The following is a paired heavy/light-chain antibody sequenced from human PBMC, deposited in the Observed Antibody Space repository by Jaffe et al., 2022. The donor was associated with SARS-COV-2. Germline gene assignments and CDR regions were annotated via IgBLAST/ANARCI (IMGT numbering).Heavy chain of an antibody. CDR1: GGPVGGGGFY. V-gene: IGHV4-31*11. Sequence: QVQLQESGPGLVKPSQTLSLSCAVSGGPVGGGGFYWSWIRQYPGKGLEWIGYIYNSGSTSYNPSLKSRLTISMDKSKNQFSLELSSVIAADTAIYYCATEITILRGGSDAFDIWGRGTMVIVSS. J-gene: IGHJ3*02. CDR2: IYNSGST. CDR3: ATEITILRGGSDAFDI. D-gene: IGHD3-10*01.
Light chain of an antibody. CDR3: QQGHSFPRT. J-gene: IGKJ1*01. CDR1: QDINTW. CDR2: AAS. Sequence: DIQMTQSPSSVSASVGDRLTITCRASQDINTWLAWYQQKPGKPPKVLIYAASSLQSGVPSRFSGSGSGTHFTLTISSLQPEDFATYFCQQGHSFPRTFGQGTKVEI. V-gene: IGKV1-12*01.